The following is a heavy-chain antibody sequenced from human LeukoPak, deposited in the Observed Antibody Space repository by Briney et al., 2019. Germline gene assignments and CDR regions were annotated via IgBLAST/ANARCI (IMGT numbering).Heavy chain of an antibody. V-gene: IGHV4-59*01. J-gene: IGHJ4*02. CDR1: GDSISGYY. CDR3: ARGEDFERYYLAY. Sequence: SETLSLTCTVSGDSISGYYWSWIRQPPGKGLEWIGFIYSSGSTNYNPSLKSRVTISVDTSKNQFALRVTSVTAADTAVYFCARGEDFERYYLAYWGQGTLVTVSS. D-gene: IGHD3-9*01. CDR2: IYSSGST.